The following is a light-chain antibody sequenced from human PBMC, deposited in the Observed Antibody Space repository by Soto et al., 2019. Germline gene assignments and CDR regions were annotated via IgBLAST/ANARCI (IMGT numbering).Light chain of an antibody. CDR1: QSVSGRH. Sequence: EIVLTQSQGILSLSTGERATLSWRASQSVSGRHLAWYQQKPGQAPRLLIYGASSRAPGIAGRFSGSGSGTEFTLTVSSLQHEDFAVYDGQQSNNWTLTFRGGTKVDIK. CDR2: GAS. CDR3: QQSNNWTLT. J-gene: IGKJ4*01. V-gene: IGKV3D-15*01.